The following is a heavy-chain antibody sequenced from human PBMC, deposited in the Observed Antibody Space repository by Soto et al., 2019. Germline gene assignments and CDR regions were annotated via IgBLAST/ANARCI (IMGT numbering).Heavy chain of an antibody. Sequence: SETLSLTCAVYGGSFSGYYWSWIRQPPGKGLEWIGEINHSGSTNYNPSLKSRVTISVDTSKNQFSLKLSSVTAADTAVYYCATRSRYCSGGSCFSGGTDFDYWGQGTLVTVSS. J-gene: IGHJ4*02. CDR3: ATRSRYCSGGSCFSGGTDFDY. V-gene: IGHV4-34*01. D-gene: IGHD2-15*01. CDR1: GGSFSGYY. CDR2: INHSGST.